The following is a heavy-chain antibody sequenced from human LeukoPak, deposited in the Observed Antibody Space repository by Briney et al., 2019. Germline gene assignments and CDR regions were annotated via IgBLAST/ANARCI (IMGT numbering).Heavy chain of an antibody. Sequence: SVKVSCQASGGILGNYAMSWVRQAPGHGLEWVGGIIPIFGTANYAQKFQRRVTITADESTRTAYMELSSLRSEDTAVYYCAREWDYDTSGYYYYYWGQGTLVTVSS. J-gene: IGHJ4*02. CDR1: GGILGNYA. V-gene: IGHV1-69*13. CDR3: AREWDYDTSGYYYYY. D-gene: IGHD3-22*01. CDR2: IIPIFGTA.